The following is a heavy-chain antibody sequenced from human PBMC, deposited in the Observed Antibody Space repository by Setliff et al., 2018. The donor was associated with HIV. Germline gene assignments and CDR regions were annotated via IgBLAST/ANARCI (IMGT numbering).Heavy chain of an antibody. J-gene: IGHJ4*02. CDR2: IYYSGTT. CDR3: ARHLTPLLVVVS. D-gene: IGHD2-15*01. Sequence: SETLSLTCTVSGGSISSYYWSWIRQPPGKGLAWIGYIYYSGTTNYNPSLKSRVTISVDTSKNQFSLKLSSVTAADTAVYYCARHLTPLLVVVSWGQGTLVTVSS. V-gene: IGHV4-59*08. CDR1: GGSISSYY.